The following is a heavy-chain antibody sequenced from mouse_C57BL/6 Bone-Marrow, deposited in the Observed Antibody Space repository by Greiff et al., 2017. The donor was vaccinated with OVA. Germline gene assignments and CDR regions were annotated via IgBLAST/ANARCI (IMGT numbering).Heavy chain of an antibody. Sequence: VQLQQSGPGLVQPSQSLSITCTVSGFSLTRYGVHWVRQSPGKGLEWLGVIWRGGSTDYNAAFISRLSISKDTSNSQVFFKMNSLQADDTAIYYCARIDYYAMDYWGQGTSVTVSS. CDR1: GFSLTRYG. CDR2: IWRGGST. V-gene: IGHV2-2*01. J-gene: IGHJ4*01. CDR3: ARIDYYAMDY.